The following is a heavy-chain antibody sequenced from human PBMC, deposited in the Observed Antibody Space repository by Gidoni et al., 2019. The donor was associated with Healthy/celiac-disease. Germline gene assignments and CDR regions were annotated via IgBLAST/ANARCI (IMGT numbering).Heavy chain of an antibody. J-gene: IGHJ4*02. CDR2: INPNSGGT. V-gene: IGHV1-2*06. CDR3: ARLRSSGSDY. D-gene: IGHD3-10*01. CDR1: GYTFTGYY. Sequence: QVQLVQSGAGVKKPGASGKAPCKASGYTFTGYYMHWVRQAPGQGLEWMGRINPNSGGTNYAQKFQGRVTMTRDTSISTAYMELSRLRSDDTAVYYCARLRSSGSDYWGQGTLVTVSS.